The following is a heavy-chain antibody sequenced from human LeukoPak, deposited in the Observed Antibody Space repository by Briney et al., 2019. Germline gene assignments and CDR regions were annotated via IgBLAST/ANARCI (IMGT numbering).Heavy chain of an antibody. Sequence: PGRSLRLSCAASGFTFDDYDDYAMHWVRQAPGKGLEWVSGISWNSVSIVYADSVKGRFTISRDNAKNSLYLEMKSVRAEDTALYYCAKDTRYFDAGGPAWGQGTLVTVSS. CDR2: ISWNSVSI. D-gene: IGHD2/OR15-2a*01. V-gene: IGHV3-9*01. CDR1: GFTFDDYDDYA. CDR3: AKDTRYFDAGGPA. J-gene: IGHJ5*02.